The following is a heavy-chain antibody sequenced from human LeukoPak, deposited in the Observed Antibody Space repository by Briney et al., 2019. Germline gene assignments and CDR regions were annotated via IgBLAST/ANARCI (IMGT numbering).Heavy chain of an antibody. J-gene: IGHJ4*02. CDR3: ARGIMITFGGVIQIDY. D-gene: IGHD3-16*01. CDR1: GYTFTSYG. Sequence: ASVKVSCKASGYTFTSYGINWVRQATGQGLEWMGWMNPNSGNTGYAQKFQGRVTMTRNTSISTAYMELSSLRSEDTAVYYCARGIMITFGGVIQIDYWGQGTLVTVSS. CDR2: MNPNSGNT. V-gene: IGHV1-8*01.